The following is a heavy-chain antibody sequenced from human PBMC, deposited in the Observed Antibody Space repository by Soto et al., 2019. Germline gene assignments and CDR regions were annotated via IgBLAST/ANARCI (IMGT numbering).Heavy chain of an antibody. V-gene: IGHV4-31*03. J-gene: IGHJ5*02. CDR2: IFYAGDT. CDR1: GESIATGAFY. Sequence: SETLSLTCTVSGESIATGAFYWSWIRLQSGKGPEWIGSIFYAGDTYYNPSLKSRVEISLDGSQNQFSLNLRSVTAADTAVYYCAREGDYRTWFEPWGPGALVTVSS. D-gene: IGHD3-10*01. CDR3: AREGDYRTWFEP.